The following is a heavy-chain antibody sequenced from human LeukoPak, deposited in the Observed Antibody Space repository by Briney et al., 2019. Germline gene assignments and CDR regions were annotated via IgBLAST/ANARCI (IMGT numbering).Heavy chain of an antibody. CDR3: AKDMGFYYGSGTHFDY. Sequence: GGSLRLSCAASGFTFDDYAMHWVRQAPGKGLEWVSGISWNSGSIGYADSVKGRFTISRDNAKNSLYLQMNSLRAEDTALCYCAKDMGFYYGSGTHFDYWGQGTLVTVSS. V-gene: IGHV3-9*01. CDR2: ISWNSGSI. D-gene: IGHD3-10*01. J-gene: IGHJ4*02. CDR1: GFTFDDYA.